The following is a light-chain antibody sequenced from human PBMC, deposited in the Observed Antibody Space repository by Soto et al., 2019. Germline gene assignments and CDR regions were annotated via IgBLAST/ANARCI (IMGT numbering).Light chain of an antibody. CDR3: QQLNFYPIT. CDR2: TAS. V-gene: IGKV1-9*01. Sequence: DIQLTQSPSFLSASVGDRVTITCRASQGISSDLAWYQQKPGKAPNLLIYTASTLQTGVPSRFSGSGSGTEFTLTSSSLQPEDFATYYCQQLNFYPITFGQGTRLEIK. CDR1: QGISSD. J-gene: IGKJ5*01.